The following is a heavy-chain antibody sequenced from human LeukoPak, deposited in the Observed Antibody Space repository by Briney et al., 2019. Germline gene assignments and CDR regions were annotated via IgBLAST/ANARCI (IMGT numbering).Heavy chain of an antibody. CDR3: ARFGSGATTRWFDP. CDR2: VYYTGTT. J-gene: IGHJ5*02. CDR1: GGSINSQY. V-gene: IGHV4-59*11. Sequence: SETLSLTCTVSGGSINSQYWSWIRQPPGKGLEWIGYVYYTGTTNYNPSLKSRVTISVDTSQNQFSLKLSSVTAADTAVYYCARFGSGATTRWFDPWGQGTQVTVSS. D-gene: IGHD1-26*01.